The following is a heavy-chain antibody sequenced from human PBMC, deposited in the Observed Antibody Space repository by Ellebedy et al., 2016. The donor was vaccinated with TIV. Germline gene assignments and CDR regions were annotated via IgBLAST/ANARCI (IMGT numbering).Heavy chain of an antibody. V-gene: IGHV3-23*01. Sequence: GESLKISXAASGFTFSSYAMSWVRQAPGKGPEWVSAISGSGGSTYYADSVKGRFTISRDNSKNTLYLQMNSLRAEDTAVYYCAKEITMIVVVKAFDYWGQGTLVTVSS. CDR3: AKEITMIVVVKAFDY. CDR1: GFTFSSYA. D-gene: IGHD3-22*01. J-gene: IGHJ4*02. CDR2: ISGSGGST.